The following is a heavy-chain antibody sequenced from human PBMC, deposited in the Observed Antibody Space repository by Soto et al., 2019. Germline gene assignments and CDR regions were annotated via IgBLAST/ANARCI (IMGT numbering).Heavy chain of an antibody. CDR1: GGAISVSY. J-gene: IGHJ5*01. Sequence: TWSSSGGAISVSYWIWFSQSQEKGLEWLGYVYYTRSTNYSPSLRSRVRISVDTSKTEFSLRLSSVTAADTAVYFCAMSLEAPGAHIDSWGQG. V-gene: IGHV4-59*01. CDR3: AMSLEAPGAHIDS. D-gene: IGHD3-16*01. CDR2: VYYTRST.